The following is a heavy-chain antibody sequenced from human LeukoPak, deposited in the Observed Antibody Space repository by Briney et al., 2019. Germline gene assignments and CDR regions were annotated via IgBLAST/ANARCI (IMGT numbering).Heavy chain of an antibody. J-gene: IGHJ6*03. CDR3: ARTTQYYYYMDV. CDR2: IYSGGST. D-gene: IGHD1-1*01. Sequence: GGSLRLSCAASGFTVSSNYMSWVRQAPGKGLEWVSVIYSGGSTCYADSVKGRFTISRDNSKNTLYLQMNSLRAEDTAVYYCARTTQYYYYMDVWGKGTTVTVSS. V-gene: IGHV3-66*02. CDR1: GFTVSSNY.